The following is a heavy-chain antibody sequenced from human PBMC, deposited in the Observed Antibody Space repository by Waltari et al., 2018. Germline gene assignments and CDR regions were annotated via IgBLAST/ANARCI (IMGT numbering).Heavy chain of an antibody. V-gene: IGHV3-20*04. D-gene: IGHD3-10*01. CDR3: AKEGGYSYYNNYFDS. J-gene: IGHJ5*01. CDR1: GFDFEFNG. Sequence: EAHLVESGGRETRPGGSLRLSCVAFGFDFEFNGMGWVRQGPGKGLEWVDRISYNGGKTYYAESVGGRFSSSRDNAQTSLYLQMNSLRVEDTALYYCAKEGGYSYYNNYFDSWGQGTRVTVSS. CDR2: ISYNGGKT.